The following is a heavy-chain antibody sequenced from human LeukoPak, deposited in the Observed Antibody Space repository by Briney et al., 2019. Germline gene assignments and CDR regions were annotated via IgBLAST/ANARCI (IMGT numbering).Heavy chain of an antibody. J-gene: IGHJ4*02. V-gene: IGHV3-21*01. CDR3: ARRVAAAAPFDY. CDR2: IISSGSYI. CDR1: GFTFSIYS. D-gene: IGHD6-13*01. Sequence: GGSLRLSCAASGFTFSIYSMDWVRQAPGKGLEWVSSIISSGSYIYYADSMKGRFTISRDNAKNSLYLQMNSLRAEDTAVYYCARRVAAAAPFDYWGQGTLVTVSS.